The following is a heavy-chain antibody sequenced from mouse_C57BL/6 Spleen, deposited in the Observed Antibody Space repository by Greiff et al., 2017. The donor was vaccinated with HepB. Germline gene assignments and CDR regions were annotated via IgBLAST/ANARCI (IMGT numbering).Heavy chain of an antibody. J-gene: IGHJ2*01. CDR3: GREGSLLGFDY. Sequence: VQLQQSGAELVKPGASVKLSCKASGYTFTSYWMHWVKQRPGQGLEWIGMIHPNSGSTNYNEKFKSKATMTVDKSSSTAYMQLSSLQSEYSAVYYCGREGSLLGFDYWGQGTTLTVSS. CDR2: IHPNSGST. CDR1: GYTFTSYW. D-gene: IGHD1-1*01. V-gene: IGHV1-64*01.